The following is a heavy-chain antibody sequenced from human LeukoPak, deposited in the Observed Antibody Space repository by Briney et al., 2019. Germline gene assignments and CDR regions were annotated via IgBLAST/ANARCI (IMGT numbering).Heavy chain of an antibody. CDR3: TRLYYYDSSGPFDP. V-gene: IGHV3-49*03. D-gene: IGHD3-22*01. CDR2: IRSKAYGGTT. J-gene: IGHJ5*02. CDR1: GFTFGDYA. Sequence: GGSLRLSCTASGFTFGDYAMSWFRQAPGKGLEWVGFIRSKAYGGTTEYAASVKGRFTISRDDSKSIAYLQMNSLKTEDTAVYCCTRLYYYDSSGPFDPWGQGTLVTVSS.